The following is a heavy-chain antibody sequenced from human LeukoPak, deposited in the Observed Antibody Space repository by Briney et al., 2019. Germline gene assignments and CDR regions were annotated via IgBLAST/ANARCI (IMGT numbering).Heavy chain of an antibody. D-gene: IGHD4-11*01. Sequence: SSETLSLTCTVSGASIITTNYYWGWIRQPPGKGLEWIGSIPYSGNAYYNPSIRSRLSISMDASKNQFSLTVLSVTAADTAVYYCARNLGQTWGTVTTDLWYFDHWGQGTLVPVSS. CDR2: IPYSGNA. CDR3: ARNLGQTWGTVTTDLWYFDH. V-gene: IGHV4-39*01. J-gene: IGHJ4*02. CDR1: GASIITTNYY.